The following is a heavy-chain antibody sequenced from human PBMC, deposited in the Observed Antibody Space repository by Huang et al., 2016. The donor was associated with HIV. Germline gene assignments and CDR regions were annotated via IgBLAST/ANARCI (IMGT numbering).Heavy chain of an antibody. CDR3: ARRFSSSSGYFDY. D-gene: IGHD6-6*01. V-gene: IGHV5-51*01. J-gene: IGHJ4*02. CDR2: IFPDDSDT. CDR1: GYSFSSYW. Sequence: VQLVQSGAEVKKPGESLQISCKGSGYSFSSYWIAWVRQMPGKGLEWSGIIFPDDSDTTYGPSFEGQVTISADKSSGTAYLQWSSLKASDTAMYYCARRFSSSSGYFDYWGQGSLVTVSS.